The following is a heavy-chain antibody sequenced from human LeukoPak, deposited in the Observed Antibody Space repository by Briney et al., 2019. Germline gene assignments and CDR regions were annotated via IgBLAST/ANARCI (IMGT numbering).Heavy chain of an antibody. V-gene: IGHV1-46*01. Sequence: ASVKVSCKASGYTFTSYYMHWVRQAPGQGLEWMGIINPSGGSTSYAQKFQGRVTMTRDTSTSTVYMELSSLRSEDTAVYYCARDSPSDYGDYPQNWFDPWGQGTLVTVSS. CDR2: INPSGGST. CDR1: GYTFTSYY. J-gene: IGHJ5*02. CDR3: ARDSPSDYGDYPQNWFDP. D-gene: IGHD4-17*01.